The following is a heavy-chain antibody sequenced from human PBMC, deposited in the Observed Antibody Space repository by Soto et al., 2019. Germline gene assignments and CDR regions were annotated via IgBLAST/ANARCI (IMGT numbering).Heavy chain of an antibody. J-gene: IGHJ4*02. CDR2: ISYDGSNK. D-gene: IGHD2-2*02. CDR1: GFTFSSYA. V-gene: IGHV3-30-3*01. CDR3: AKDHCSSTSCYTGY. Sequence: GGSLRLSCAASGFTFSSYAMHWVRQAPGKGLEWVAVISYDGSNKYYADSVKGRFTISRDNSKNTLYLQMNSLRAEDTAVYYCAKDHCSSTSCYTGYWGQGTLVTVSS.